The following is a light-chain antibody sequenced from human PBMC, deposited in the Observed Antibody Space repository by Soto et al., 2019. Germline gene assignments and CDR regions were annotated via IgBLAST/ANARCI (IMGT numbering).Light chain of an antibody. CDR3: CSYAGSYTGV. CDR1: SSDVGSYNY. V-gene: IGLV2-11*01. J-gene: IGLJ3*02. Sequence: QSALTQPRSVSGSPGQSVTISCTGTSSDVGSYNYVSWYQQHPGTAPKLMIYDVSKRPSGVPDRFSGSKSGNTTSLSISGLQAEDDADYYGCSYAGSYTGVFGGGTKLTVL. CDR2: DVS.